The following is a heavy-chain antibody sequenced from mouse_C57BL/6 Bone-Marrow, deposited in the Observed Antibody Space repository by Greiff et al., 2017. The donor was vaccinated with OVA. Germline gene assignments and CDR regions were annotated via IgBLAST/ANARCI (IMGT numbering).Heavy chain of an antibody. J-gene: IGHJ2*01. CDR2: IDHEDGET. V-gene: IGHV14-2*01. CDR3: ALITTVVATNFDY. D-gene: IGHD1-1*01. Sequence: VQLQQSGAELVKPGASVKLCCTASGFTIKDDYMHWVKQRTEQGLEWIGRIDHEDGETKYGPKFQGKALLTEYTSSNTAYRQLSSLTSEDTAVYYCALITTVVATNFDYWGHGTTLPFSS. CDR1: GFTIKDDY.